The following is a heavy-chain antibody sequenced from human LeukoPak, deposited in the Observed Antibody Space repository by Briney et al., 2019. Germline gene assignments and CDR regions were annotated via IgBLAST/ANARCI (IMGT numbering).Heavy chain of an antibody. V-gene: IGHV3-21*01. D-gene: IGHD4-17*01. CDR3: ATEKNYGDYNAYGMDV. CDR2: ITGDSSYI. CDR1: GFTFSSSN. J-gene: IGHJ6*02. Sequence: GGSLRLSRAASGFTFSSSNTNWVRQAPGRGLEWVSSITGDSSYIYYADSVKGRFTISRDNAKNSLSLQMNSLRAEDTAVYYCATEKNYGDYNAYGMDVWGQGTTVIVSS.